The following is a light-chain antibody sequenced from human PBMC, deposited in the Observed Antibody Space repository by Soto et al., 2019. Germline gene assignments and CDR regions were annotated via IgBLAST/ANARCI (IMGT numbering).Light chain of an antibody. CDR2: AAA. Sequence: AIQMAQSPSSLSASVGDRVTITCLASQGIGNDVGWFQQKPGKAPKLLIYAAATLQSGVPSRFSGSRSGTDFTLTISSLQPEDFATYYCLQDHNYPLTFGGGTKVEIK. V-gene: IGKV1-6*02. CDR1: QGIGND. J-gene: IGKJ4*01. CDR3: LQDHNYPLT.